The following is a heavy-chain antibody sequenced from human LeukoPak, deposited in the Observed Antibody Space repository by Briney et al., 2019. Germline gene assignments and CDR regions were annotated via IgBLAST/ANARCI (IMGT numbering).Heavy chain of an antibody. Sequence: GGSLRLSCAASGFTFSSYWMSWVRQAPGKGLEWVANIKQDGSEKYYVDSVKGRFTISRDNAKNSLYLQMNSLRAEDTAVYYCAKGGHNWNDEADFDYWGQGTLVTVSS. CDR1: GFTFSSYW. J-gene: IGHJ4*02. V-gene: IGHV3-7*03. CDR3: AKGGHNWNDEADFDY. D-gene: IGHD1-20*01. CDR2: IKQDGSEK.